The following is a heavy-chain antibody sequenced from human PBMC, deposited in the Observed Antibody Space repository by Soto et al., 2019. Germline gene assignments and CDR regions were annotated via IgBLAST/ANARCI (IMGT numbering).Heavy chain of an antibody. V-gene: IGHV5-10-1*01. J-gene: IGHJ6*02. Sequence: GESLKISCKGSGYSFTSYWISWVRQMPGKGLEWMGRIDPSDSYTDYSPSFQGHVTISADKSISTAYLQWSSLKASDTAMYYCARHYFDFWSGYPPMDVWGQGTTVTVSS. D-gene: IGHD3-3*01. CDR2: IDPSDSYT. CDR3: ARHYFDFWSGYPPMDV. CDR1: GYSFTSYW.